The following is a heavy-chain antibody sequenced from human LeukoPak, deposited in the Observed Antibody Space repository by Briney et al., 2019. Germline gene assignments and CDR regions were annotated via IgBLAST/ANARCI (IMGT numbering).Heavy chain of an antibody. J-gene: IGHJ4*02. CDR1: GFTFRSYD. D-gene: IGHD1-26*01. V-gene: IGHV3-13*01. Sequence: PGGSLRLSCAASGFTFRSYDMHWVRQATGKGLEWVSGIGTAGEIYYPGSVKGRFTISRENAKNSLYLQMNSLRAGDTAVYYCAKDRYSGSYLQTGPCAHWGQGTLVTVSS. CDR3: AKDRYSGSYLQTGPCAH. CDR2: IGTAGEI.